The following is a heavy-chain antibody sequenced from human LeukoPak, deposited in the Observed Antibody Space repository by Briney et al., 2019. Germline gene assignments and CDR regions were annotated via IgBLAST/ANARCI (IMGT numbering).Heavy chain of an antibody. D-gene: IGHD3-3*01. J-gene: IGHJ6*03. CDR3: ARGTTIFAHYYYYMDV. CDR1: GYTFTGYY. Sequence: ASVKVSCKASGYTFTGYYMHWVRQAPGQGLEWMGWINPNSGGTNYAQKFQGRVTMTRDTSISTAYMELSRLRSDDTAVYYCARGTTIFAHYYYYMDVWGKGTTVTVSS. CDR2: INPNSGGT. V-gene: IGHV1-2*02.